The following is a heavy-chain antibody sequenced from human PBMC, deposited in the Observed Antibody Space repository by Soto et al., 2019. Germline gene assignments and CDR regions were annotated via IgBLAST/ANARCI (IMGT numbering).Heavy chain of an antibody. CDR2: MNPKSVNT. J-gene: IGHJ4*02. V-gene: IGHV1-8*01. CDR1: GYTFTSYD. D-gene: IGHD3-10*01. Sequence: QVQLVQSGAEVKKPGASVKVSCKASGYTFTSYDINWVRQATGQGLEWMGWMNPKSVNTGYAQNFQGRVTLTRNTSICTAYRELSSLRSEDTAVYYCARERGVRGSSSFGYWCQGTLVTVSS. CDR3: ARERGVRGSSSFGY.